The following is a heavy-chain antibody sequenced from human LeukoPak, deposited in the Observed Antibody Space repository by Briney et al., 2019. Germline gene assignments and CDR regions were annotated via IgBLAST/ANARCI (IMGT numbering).Heavy chain of an antibody. CDR3: ARGAEDYSGYDFRYSSGWYADPWFDP. J-gene: IGHJ5*02. D-gene: IGHD6-19*01. V-gene: IGHV1-3*01. CDR2: INAGNGNT. CDR1: GYTFTSYA. Sequence: GASVNVSCKASGYTFTSYAMHWVRQAPGQRLEWMGWINAGNGNTKYSQKFQGRVTITRDTSASTAYMELSSLRSEDTAVYYCARGAEDYSGYDFRYSSGWYADPWFDPWGQGTLVTVSS.